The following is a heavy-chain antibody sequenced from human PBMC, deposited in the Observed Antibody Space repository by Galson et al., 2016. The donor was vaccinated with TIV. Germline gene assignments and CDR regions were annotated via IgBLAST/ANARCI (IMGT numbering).Heavy chain of an antibody. V-gene: IGHV1-2*02. CDR3: ARGFGVLTGNYLPKDFDY. D-gene: IGHD3-9*01. Sequence: SVKVSCKASGYKFIDYHVHWVRQAPGQGLEWMGWIKPNRGDTNVAQKFRGRVTMTRDTSITTAYLELSGLRSDDTAVYYCARGFGVLTGNYLPKDFDYWGQGTLVTVSS. CDR1: GYKFIDYH. J-gene: IGHJ4*02. CDR2: IKPNRGDT.